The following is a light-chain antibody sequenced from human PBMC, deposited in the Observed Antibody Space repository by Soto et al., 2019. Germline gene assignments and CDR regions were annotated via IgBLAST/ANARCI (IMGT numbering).Light chain of an antibody. Sequence: DIVMTQSPDSLPVSLGERVTINCKSSQSVLYSSNNKNYLAWYQQKPRQPPKLLIYWASTRESGVPDRFSGSGSGTDFTLTISSLQAEDVAVYYCQQYYSTPLTFGGGTKVEIK. CDR1: QSVLYSSNNKNY. CDR2: WAS. V-gene: IGKV4-1*01. CDR3: QQYYSTPLT. J-gene: IGKJ4*01.